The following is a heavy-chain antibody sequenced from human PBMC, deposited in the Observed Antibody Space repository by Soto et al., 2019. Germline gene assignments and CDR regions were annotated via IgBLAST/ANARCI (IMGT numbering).Heavy chain of an antibody. CDR2: ISFSGSTI. CDR1: GFTFSDYY. V-gene: IGHV3-11*04. Sequence: GGSLRLSCAASGFTFSDYYFTWIRQAPGKGLEWVSYISFSGSTIYYADSVKGRFIISRDNAQNSLFLQMNTLRPEDSAIYYCARVAYWGPGTQVTVSS. CDR3: ARVAY. J-gene: IGHJ4*02.